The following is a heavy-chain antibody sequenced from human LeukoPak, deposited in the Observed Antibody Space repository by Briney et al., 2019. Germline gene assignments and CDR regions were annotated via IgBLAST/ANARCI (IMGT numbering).Heavy chain of an antibody. J-gene: IGHJ6*02. CDR1: GYTFTSYD. V-gene: IGHV1-8*02. CDR2: MNPNIGNT. D-gene: IGHD3-10*01. Sequence: ASVKVSCKASGYTFTSYDINWVRQAPGQGLEWMGWMNPNIGNTSYAQKVQGRVTMTTDTSTSTAYMELSSLRSEDTAVYYCARGPTLVRGVIMPDSVGGMDVWGQGTTVTVSS. CDR3: ARGPTLVRGVIMPDSVGGMDV.